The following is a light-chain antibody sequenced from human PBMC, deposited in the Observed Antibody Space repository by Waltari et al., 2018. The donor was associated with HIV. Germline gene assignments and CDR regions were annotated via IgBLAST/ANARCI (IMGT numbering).Light chain of an antibody. V-gene: IGLV1-47*01. CDR3: AAWDDGLSGPV. J-gene: IGLJ3*02. CDR2: RTN. CDR1: SSNIGSNY. Sequence: QSVLTQPPSASGTPGQRVTIPCSGSSSNIGSNYVYWYQQLPGTAPKLLIYRTNPRPSGVPDRFSGSKSGTSASLAITGLRSEDEADYYCAAWDDGLSGPVFGGGTKLTVL.